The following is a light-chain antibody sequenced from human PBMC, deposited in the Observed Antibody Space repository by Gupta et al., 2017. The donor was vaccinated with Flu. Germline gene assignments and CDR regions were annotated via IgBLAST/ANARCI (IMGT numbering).Light chain of an antibody. J-gene: IGKJ3*01. CDR3: QHYDDLLLT. CDR1: QDIRAS. V-gene: IGKV1-33*01. Sequence: DIQMTQSPSSLSASVGDRVTITCQASQDIRASLNWYQQSPGKAPKLLIYDASHLDTGVPSWFSGSGSRTDFTITISSVQPEDFATYFCQHYDDLLLTFGPGTTVDLK. CDR2: DAS.